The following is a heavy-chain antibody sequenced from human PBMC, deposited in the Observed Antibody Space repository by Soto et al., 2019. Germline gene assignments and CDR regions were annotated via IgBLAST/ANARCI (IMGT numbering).Heavy chain of an antibody. D-gene: IGHD6-25*01. CDR2: IYYSGST. J-gene: IGHJ4*02. V-gene: IGHV4-61*03. CDR3: AKDLRGSDLFLFDY. CDR1: GGSVSSGSYY. Sequence: PSETLSLTCTVSGGSVSSGSYYWSWIRQPPGKGLEWIGYIYYSGSTNYNPSLKSRVTISVDTSKNHFSLKLSSVTAADTAVYYCAKDLRGSDLFLFDYWGQGTLVTVSS.